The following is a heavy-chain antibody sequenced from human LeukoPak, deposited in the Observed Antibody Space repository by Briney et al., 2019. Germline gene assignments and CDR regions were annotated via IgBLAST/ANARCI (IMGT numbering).Heavy chain of an antibody. CDR3: ATDLVVVPAAMRDY. J-gene: IGHJ4*02. D-gene: IGHD2-2*01. CDR1: GYTLTELS. CDR2: FDPEDGET. Sequence: WASVKVSCKVSGYTLTELSMHWVRQAPGKGLEWMGGFDPEDGETIYAQKFQGRVTMTEDTSTDTAYMELSSLRSEDTAVYYCATDLVVVPAAMRDYWGQGTLVTVSS. V-gene: IGHV1-24*01.